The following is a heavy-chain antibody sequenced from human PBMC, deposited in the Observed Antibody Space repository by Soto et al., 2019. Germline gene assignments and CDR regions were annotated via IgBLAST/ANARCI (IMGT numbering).Heavy chain of an antibody. Sequence: QLQLQESGPGLVKPSETLSLTCTVSGGSVSSDSYNWDWIRQPPGKGLEWIGTIYYSGSTDYNPSLKSRVTISEDTSNNQFSLKVTSVTAADTAVYSCARFYGNAFDIWGRGATVTVS. CDR2: IYYSGST. V-gene: IGHV4-39*01. J-gene: IGHJ3*02. CDR3: ARFYGNAFDI. CDR1: GGSVSSDSYN. D-gene: IGHD4-17*01.